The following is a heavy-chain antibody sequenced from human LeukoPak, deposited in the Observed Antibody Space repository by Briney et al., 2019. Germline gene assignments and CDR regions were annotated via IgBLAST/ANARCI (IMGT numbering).Heavy chain of an antibody. V-gene: IGHV4-39*01. D-gene: IGHD5-24*01. CDR3: ARHRSGWLQSSFDY. CDR2: IYYSRSG. Sequence: SETLSLTCSVSGGSISSSSSYWGWIRQPPGKGLEWIGSIYYSRSGFDNPALKSRVTISVDTSKNQFSLKLSSVTAADTAVYYCARHRSGWLQSSFDYWGQGTLVTVSS. J-gene: IGHJ4*02. CDR1: GGSISSSSSY.